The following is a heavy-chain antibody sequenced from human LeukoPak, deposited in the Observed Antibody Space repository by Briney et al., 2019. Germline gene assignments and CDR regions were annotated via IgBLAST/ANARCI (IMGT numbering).Heavy chain of an antibody. CDR1: GYSFTSYW. Sequence: GESLKISCKGSGYSFTSYWIGWVCQMPGKGLEWMGTIYPGDSDTRYSPSFQGQVTISADKSISTAYLQWSSLKASDTAMYYCASSSITMVRGVMENFYYYYGMDVWGQGTTVTVSS. CDR3: ASSSITMVRGVMENFYYYYGMDV. J-gene: IGHJ6*02. CDR2: IYPGDSDT. V-gene: IGHV5-51*01. D-gene: IGHD3-10*01.